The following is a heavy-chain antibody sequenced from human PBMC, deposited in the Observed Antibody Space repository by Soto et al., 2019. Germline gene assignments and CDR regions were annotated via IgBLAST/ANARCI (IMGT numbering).Heavy chain of an antibody. CDR1: GFTFSNAW. CDR2: IKSKTDGGTT. D-gene: IGHD2-21*02. CDR3: TTVIVVVTKLGYFDY. Sequence: GGSLRLSCAASGFTFSNAWMSWVRQAPGKGLEWVGRIKSKTDGGTTDYAAPVKGRFTISRDDSKNTLYLQMNSLKTEDTAVYYCTTVIVVVTKLGYFDYWGQGTLVTVSS. V-gene: IGHV3-15*01. J-gene: IGHJ4*02.